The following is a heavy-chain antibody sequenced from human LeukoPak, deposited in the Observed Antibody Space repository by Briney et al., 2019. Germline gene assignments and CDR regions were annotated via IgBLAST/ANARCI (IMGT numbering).Heavy chain of an antibody. Sequence: GGPLRLSCAASGFTFSSYAMSWVRQAPGRGLEWVSAISGSGGTTYYADSVKGRFTISRDNSKNTLYLQMNSLRAEDTAVYYCAKRGYSGNYFDSWGQGTLVTVSS. CDR1: GFTFSSYA. J-gene: IGHJ4*02. CDR2: ISGSGGTT. CDR3: AKRGYSGNYFDS. D-gene: IGHD1-26*01. V-gene: IGHV3-23*01.